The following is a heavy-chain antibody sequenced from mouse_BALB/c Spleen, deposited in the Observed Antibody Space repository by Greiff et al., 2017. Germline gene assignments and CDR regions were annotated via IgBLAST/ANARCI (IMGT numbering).Heavy chain of an antibody. CDR1: GFTFSSYG. CDR2: ISSGGSYT. Sequence: EVQVVESGGDLVKPGGSLKLSCAASGFTFSSYGMSWVRQTPDKRLEWVATISSGGSYTYYPDSVKGRFTISRDNAKNTLYLQMSSLKSEDTAMYYCARQNYYDYFDYWGQGTTLTVSS. J-gene: IGHJ2*01. D-gene: IGHD2-4*01. CDR3: ARQNYYDYFDY. V-gene: IGHV5-6*01.